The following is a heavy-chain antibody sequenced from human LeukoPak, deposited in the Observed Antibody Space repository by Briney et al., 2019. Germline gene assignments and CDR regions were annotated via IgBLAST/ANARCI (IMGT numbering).Heavy chain of an antibody. CDR1: GDSITNSDYY. CDR2: INHSGST. J-gene: IGHJ4*02. CDR3: ASHYGSGSEGDY. D-gene: IGHD3-10*01. Sequence: PSETLSLTCTVSGDSITNSDYYWSWIRQPPGKGLEWIGEINHSGSTNYNPSLKSRVTISVDTSKNQFSLKLSSVTAADTAVYYCASHYGSGSEGDYWGQGTLVTVSS. V-gene: IGHV4-34*01.